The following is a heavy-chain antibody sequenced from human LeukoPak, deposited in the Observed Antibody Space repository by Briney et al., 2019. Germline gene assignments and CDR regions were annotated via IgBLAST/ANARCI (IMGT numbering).Heavy chain of an antibody. CDR1: GGTFSSYA. CDR2: IIPILGIA. Sequence: SVKVSCKASGGTFSSYAISWVRQAPGQGLEWMGRIIPILGIANYAQKFQGRVTITADKSTSTAYIELSSLRSEDTAVYYCATTVTSYYYYYMDVWGKGTTVTVSS. D-gene: IGHD4-17*01. J-gene: IGHJ6*03. V-gene: IGHV1-69*04. CDR3: ATTVTSYYYYYMDV.